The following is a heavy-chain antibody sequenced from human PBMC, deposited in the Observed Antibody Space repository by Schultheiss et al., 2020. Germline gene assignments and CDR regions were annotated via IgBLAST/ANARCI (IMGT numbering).Heavy chain of an antibody. CDR3: ARGVYYGMDV. CDR1: GYTFTSYA. V-gene: IGHV1-3*01. CDR2: IDAGNGNT. Sequence: ASVKVSCKASGYTFTSYAIHWVRQAPGQRLEWMGWIDAGNGNTKYSQKFQGRITITRDTSASTAYVELSSLRSEDTAVYYCARGVYYGMDVWGQGTTVTVSS. J-gene: IGHJ6*02.